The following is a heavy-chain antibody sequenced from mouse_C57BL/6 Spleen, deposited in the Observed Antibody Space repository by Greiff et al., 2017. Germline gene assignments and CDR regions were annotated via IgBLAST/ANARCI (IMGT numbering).Heavy chain of an antibody. J-gene: IGHJ2*01. CDR1: GYSITSGYY. CDR3: SVSSYFDY. V-gene: IGHV3-6*01. CDR2: ISYDGSN. D-gene: IGHD6-2*01. Sequence: VQLQQSGPGLVKPSQSLSLTCSVTGYSITSGYYWNWIRQFPGNKLEWMGYISYDGSNNYNPSLKNRISITRDTAKNQFFLKLNSVTTEDTATYYCSVSSYFDYWGQGTTLTVSS.